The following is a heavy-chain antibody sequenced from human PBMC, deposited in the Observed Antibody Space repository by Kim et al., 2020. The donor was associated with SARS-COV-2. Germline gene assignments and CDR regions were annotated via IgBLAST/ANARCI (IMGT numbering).Heavy chain of an antibody. J-gene: IGHJ6*02. V-gene: IGHV3-72*01. Sequence: IQYAPSVRGRYTTSRDDSKNTLYLQMNSLKTDDTVIYCCAREYYYGMDVWGQGTTVTVSS. CDR3: AREYYYGMDV. CDR2: I. D-gene: IGHD1-26*01.